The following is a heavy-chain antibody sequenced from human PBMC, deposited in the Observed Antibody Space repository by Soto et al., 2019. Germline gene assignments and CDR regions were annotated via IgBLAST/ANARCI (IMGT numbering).Heavy chain of an antibody. J-gene: IGHJ4*02. CDR1: GFSFSNYA. Sequence: EVQLVESGGGLVKPGGSLRLSCSASGFSFSNYAMSWVRQAPGQGLEWVSSLTSTSHTYYADSVKGRFTISRDNAMNSLCLQMNSLRAEDTAVYYGTRRDREASGGHYSEYWGQGTLVTVSS. D-gene: IGHD3-22*01. V-gene: IGHV3-21*01. CDR3: TRRDREASGGHYSEY. CDR2: LTSTSHT.